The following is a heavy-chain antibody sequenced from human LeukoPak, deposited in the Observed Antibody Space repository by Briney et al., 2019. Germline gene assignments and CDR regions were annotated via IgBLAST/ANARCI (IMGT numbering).Heavy chain of an antibody. V-gene: IGHV4-4*02. CDR2: IYHSGST. CDR1: GGSISSSNW. J-gene: IGHJ4*02. CDR3: AMLNYYGSGSYDY. D-gene: IGHD3-10*01. Sequence: SETLSLTCAVSGGSISSSNWWSWVRQPPGKGLEWIGEIYHSGSTNYNPSLKSRVTLSVDKSKNQFSLKLSSVTAADTAVYYCAMLNYYGSGSYDYWGQGTLVTVSS.